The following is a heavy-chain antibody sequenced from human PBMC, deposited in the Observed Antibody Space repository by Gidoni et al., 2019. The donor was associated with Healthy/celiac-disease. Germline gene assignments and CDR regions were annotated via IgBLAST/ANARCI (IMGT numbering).Heavy chain of an antibody. CDR3: ARDISGPLDGYNLRY. J-gene: IGHJ4*02. CDR2: IIPIFGTA. V-gene: IGHV1-69*01. D-gene: IGHD5-12*01. CDR1: GGTFSSYA. Sequence: QVQLVQSGAEVKKPGSSLQVSCKASGGTFSSYAISWVRQAPGQGLEWMGGIIPIFGTANYAQKFQGRVTITADESTSTAYMELSSLRSEDTAVYYCARDISGPLDGYNLRYWGQGTLVTVSS.